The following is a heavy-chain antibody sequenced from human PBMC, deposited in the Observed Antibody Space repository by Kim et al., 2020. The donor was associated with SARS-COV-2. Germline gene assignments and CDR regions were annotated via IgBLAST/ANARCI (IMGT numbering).Heavy chain of an antibody. CDR1: GFTFSSYA. CDR2: ISGSGGST. CDR3: AKTVEQWLVLRRKTWYFDL. Sequence: GGSLRLSCAASGFTFSSYAMSWVRQAPGKGLEWVSAISGSGGSTYYADSVKGRFTISRDNSKNTLYLQMNSLRAEDTAVYYCAKTVEQWLVLRRKTWYFDLWGRGTLVTVSS. V-gene: IGHV3-23*01. D-gene: IGHD6-19*01. J-gene: IGHJ2*01.